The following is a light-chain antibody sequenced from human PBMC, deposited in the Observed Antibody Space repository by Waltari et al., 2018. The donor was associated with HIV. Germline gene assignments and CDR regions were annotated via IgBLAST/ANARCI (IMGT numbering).Light chain of an antibody. V-gene: IGLV2-14*03. CDR2: EGT. CDR3: SSYTASGSVI. J-gene: IGLJ2*01. Sequence: QSALTQPASVSGSPGQSVTISCTGPTINYNSVSWYQQHPAKAPKLQIFEGTYRPSGVSNRFSGSKSGNTASLTISGLQGEDEAHYYCSSYTASGSVIFGGGTNLTVL. CDR1: TINYNS.